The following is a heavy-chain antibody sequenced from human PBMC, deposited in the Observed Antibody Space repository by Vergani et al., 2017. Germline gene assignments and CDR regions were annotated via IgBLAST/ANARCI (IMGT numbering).Heavy chain of an antibody. J-gene: IGHJ4*02. V-gene: IGHV3-7*01. CDR1: GITFSSSW. D-gene: IGHD6-19*01. Sequence: EVQLVESGGGLVQPGGSLRLSCAASGITFSSSWMSWVRQAPGKGLEWVANIKQDGGEKYYVDSVKGRFTISRDNAKNSLYLQMNSLRAEDTAVYYCAREPSYSSGWLDYWGQGTLVTVSS. CDR2: IKQDGGEK. CDR3: AREPSYSSGWLDY.